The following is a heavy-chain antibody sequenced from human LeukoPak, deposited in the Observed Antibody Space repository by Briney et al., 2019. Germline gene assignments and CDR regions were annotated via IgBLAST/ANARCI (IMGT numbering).Heavy chain of an antibody. J-gene: IGHJ4*02. CDR1: GFIFDDYD. Sequence: GGSLRLSCAASGFIFDDYDLVWVRQAPGKGLEWVSLITWDGGTHYSDSVKGRFTISRDNSKNSLYLQMNGLRIEDTALYYCAVDCAGYGGYDYWGQGTLVTVSS. CDR3: AVDCAGYGGYDY. D-gene: IGHD5-12*01. CDR2: ITWDGGT. V-gene: IGHV3-43*01.